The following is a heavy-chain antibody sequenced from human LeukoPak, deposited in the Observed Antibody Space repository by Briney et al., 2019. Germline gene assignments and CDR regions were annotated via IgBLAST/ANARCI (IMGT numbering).Heavy chain of an antibody. V-gene: IGHV4-34*01. CDR1: GGTFSGYY. CDR2: INHSGST. Sequence: SETLSLNCAGYGGTFSGYYRSWIPQRPGQGLEWIVEINHSGSTNYNPYLKSRVTISVDTSKNQFSLKLSSVTAADTAVYYCARGSRASSWVHDAFDIWGQGTMVTVSS. CDR3: ARGSRASSWVHDAFDI. J-gene: IGHJ3*02. D-gene: IGHD6-13*01.